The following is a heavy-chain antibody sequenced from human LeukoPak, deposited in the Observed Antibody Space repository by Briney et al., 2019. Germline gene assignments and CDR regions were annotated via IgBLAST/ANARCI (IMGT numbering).Heavy chain of an antibody. D-gene: IGHD1-26*01. CDR2: INPSGGST. CDR3: ARDSGSYADY. J-gene: IGHJ4*02. CDR1: GYTFTSYF. Sequence: ASVKVSRKTSGYTFTSYFIHWVRQAPGQGLEWMGMINPSGGSTSYAQKFQGRVTMTRHTSTSTVYMELSSLRSEDTAVYYCARDSGSYADYWGQGTLVTVSS. V-gene: IGHV1-46*01.